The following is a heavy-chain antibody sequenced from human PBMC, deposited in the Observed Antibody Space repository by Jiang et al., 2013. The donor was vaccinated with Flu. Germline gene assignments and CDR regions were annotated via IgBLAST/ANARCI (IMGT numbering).Heavy chain of an antibody. CDR1: GGSISSGNHY. V-gene: IGHV4-61*01. CDR3: ARARVGPGGYYYYYGMDV. Sequence: PGLVKASQTLSLTCTVSGGSISSGNHYWSWIRQPPGKGLEWIGYMDYSDTINYNPSLKSRVTTSIDTSKNQFSLKLTSVTAADTAVYYCARARVGPGGYYYYYGMDVWGQGTTVTVSS. D-gene: IGHD2-8*02. CDR2: MDYSDTI. J-gene: IGHJ6*02.